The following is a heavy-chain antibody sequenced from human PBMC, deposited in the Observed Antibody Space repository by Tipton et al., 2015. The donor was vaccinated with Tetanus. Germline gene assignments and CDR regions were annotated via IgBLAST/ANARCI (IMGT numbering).Heavy chain of an antibody. D-gene: IGHD1-26*01. Sequence: SLRLSCEASGFTFSNFGMHWVRQAPGKGPEWVADVSHDGEVEFYADSVKGRLTVSRDNSRNTVYLQMDRLRFDDTAVYYCGKEGGAPRWNPYWYFGLWGRGALVTVSP. J-gene: IGHJ2*01. CDR1: GFTFSNFG. CDR3: GKEGGAPRWNPYWYFGL. V-gene: IGHV3-30*18. CDR2: VSHDGEVE.